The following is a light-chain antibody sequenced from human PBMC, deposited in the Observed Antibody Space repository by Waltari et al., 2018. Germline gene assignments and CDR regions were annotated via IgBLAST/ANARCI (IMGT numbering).Light chain of an antibody. Sequence: IVMTQSPATLSVSPGETATLSCRANQRITTNLAWFQQKPGQAPRLLIHDASSRATGIPDRFSGGGSGTDFTLTISSLQSADFAVYYCLQYSNWYRTFGPGTKVEIK. V-gene: IGKV3-15*01. CDR3: LQYSNWYRT. CDR2: DAS. CDR1: QRITTN. J-gene: IGKJ1*01.